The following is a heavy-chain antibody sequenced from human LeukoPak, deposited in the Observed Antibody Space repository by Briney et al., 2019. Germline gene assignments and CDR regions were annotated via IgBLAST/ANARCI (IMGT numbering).Heavy chain of an antibody. D-gene: IGHD5-18*01. J-gene: IGHJ4*02. CDR3: AKIRIQLWSSHYFDY. CDR2: ISGSGGST. CDR1: GFTFSSYA. Sequence: PGGSLRLSCAASGFTFSSYAMSWVRQAPGKGLEWVSAISGSGGSTYYADSVKGRFTISRDNSKNTLYLQMNSLRAEDTAVYYCAKIRIQLWSSHYFDYWGQGTLVTVSS. V-gene: IGHV3-23*01.